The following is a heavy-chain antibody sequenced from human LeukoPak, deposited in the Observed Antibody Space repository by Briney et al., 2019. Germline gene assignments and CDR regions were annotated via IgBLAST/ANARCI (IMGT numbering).Heavy chain of an antibody. CDR1: GDSISNYW. D-gene: IGHD3-22*01. CDR3: ARRKITMMRFSYFDY. CDR2: IYTSGST. Sequence: PSETLSLTCTVSGDSISNYWWSWIRQPAGEGLEWIGRIYTSGSTNYNPSLKSRVTMSVDTSKNQISLRLSSVTAADTAVYYCARRKITMMRFSYFDYWGQGTLVTVSS. J-gene: IGHJ4*02. V-gene: IGHV4-4*07.